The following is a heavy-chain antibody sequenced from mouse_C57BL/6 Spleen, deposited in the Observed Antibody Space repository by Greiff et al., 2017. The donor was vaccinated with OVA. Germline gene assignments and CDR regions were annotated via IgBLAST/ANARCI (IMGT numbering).Heavy chain of an antibody. CDR3: AREGVYDSYYFDY. CDR1: GYTFTSYW. J-gene: IGHJ2*01. CDR2: IHPNSGST. V-gene: IGHV1-64*01. D-gene: IGHD2-4*01. Sequence: VQLQQPGAELVKPGASVKLSCKASGYTFTSYWMHWVKQRPGQGLEWIGMIHPNSGSTNYNEKFKSKATLTVDKSSSTAYMQLSSLTSEDSAVTYCAREGVYDSYYFDYWGQGTTLTVSS.